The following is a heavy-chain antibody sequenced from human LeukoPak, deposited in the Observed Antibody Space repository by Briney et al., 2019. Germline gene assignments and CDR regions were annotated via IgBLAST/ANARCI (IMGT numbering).Heavy chain of an antibody. CDR2: ISYDGSNK. CDR1: GFTFSSYA. CDR3: ARERLAFGWRDPDFDY. D-gene: IGHD3-16*01. Sequence: PGGSLRLSCAASGFTFSSYAMHWVRQAPGKGLEWVAVISYDGSNKYYADSVKGRFTISRDNSKNTLYLQMNSLRAEDTAVYYCARERLAFGWRDPDFDYWGQGTLVTVSS. J-gene: IGHJ4*02. V-gene: IGHV3-30-3*01.